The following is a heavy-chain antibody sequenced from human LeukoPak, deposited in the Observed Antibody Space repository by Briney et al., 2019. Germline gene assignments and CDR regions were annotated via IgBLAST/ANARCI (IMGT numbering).Heavy chain of an antibody. D-gene: IGHD3-10*01. CDR2: FYGGGTT. CDR1: GLTVSSNY. Sequence: PGGSLRLSCAASGLTVSSNYMSWVRQAPGKGLEWVSVFYGGGTTYYADSVKGRFTISRDNSKNTLYLQMNSLRAEDTAVYYCASLDSLVRGVQFDYWGQGTLVTVSS. CDR3: ASLDSLVRGVQFDY. V-gene: IGHV3-53*01. J-gene: IGHJ4*02.